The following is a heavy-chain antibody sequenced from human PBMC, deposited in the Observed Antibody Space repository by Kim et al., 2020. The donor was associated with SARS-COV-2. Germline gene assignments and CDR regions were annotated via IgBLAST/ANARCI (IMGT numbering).Heavy chain of an antibody. CDR2: ISSSGSTI. Sequence: GGSLRLSCAASGFTFSSYEMNWVRQAPGKGLEWVSYISSSGSTIYYADSVKGRFTISRDNAKNSLYLQMNSLRAEDTAVYYCAREERLLGGPFDYWGQGTLVTVSS. V-gene: IGHV3-48*03. J-gene: IGHJ4*02. D-gene: IGHD7-27*01. CDR1: GFTFSSYE. CDR3: AREERLLGGPFDY.